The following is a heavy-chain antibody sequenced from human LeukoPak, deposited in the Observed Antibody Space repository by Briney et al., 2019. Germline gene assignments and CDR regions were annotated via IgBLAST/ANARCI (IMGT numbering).Heavy chain of an antibody. CDR2: ISSSSSYI. CDR1: GFTFSSYS. J-gene: IGHJ4*02. Sequence: GGSLRLSCAASGFTFSSYSMNWVRQAPGKGLEWVSSISSSSSYIYYADSVKGRFTISRDNAKNSLYLQMNSLRAEDTAVYYCARLHGLGVLVATTLNYVDYWGQGTLVTVSS. CDR3: ARLHGLGVLVATTLNYVDY. D-gene: IGHD5-12*01. V-gene: IGHV3-21*01.